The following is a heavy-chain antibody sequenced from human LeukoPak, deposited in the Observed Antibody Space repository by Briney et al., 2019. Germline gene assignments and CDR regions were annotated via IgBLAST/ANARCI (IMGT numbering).Heavy chain of an antibody. D-gene: IGHD6-19*01. J-gene: IGHJ4*02. CDR3: AKDARRSSGSWFSDH. V-gene: IGHV3-23*01. CDR1: GFTFSSYA. Sequence: GGSLRLSCAASGFTFSSYAMSWVRQAPRKGLEWVSAISAGGDRTYYADSVRGRFTLSRDKSKNTLYLQMNSLRAEDTAVYYCAKDARRSSGSWFSDHWGQGALVTISS. CDR2: ISAGGDRT.